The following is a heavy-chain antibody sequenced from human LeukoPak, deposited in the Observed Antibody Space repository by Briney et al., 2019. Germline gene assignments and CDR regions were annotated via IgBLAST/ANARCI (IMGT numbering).Heavy chain of an antibody. CDR1: GVSISSSSSY. CDR2: IFYSGST. D-gene: IGHD5-24*01. Sequence: PSETLSLTCTVSGVSISSSSSYWGWIRQPPGKGLEWIGNIFYSGSTYFNPSLKSRVAISVDTSKSQFSLKLNSVTAADTAVYYCARYPLVAGYNWVAYDYWGQGTLVTVSS. V-gene: IGHV4-39*07. CDR3: ARYPLVAGYNWVAYDY. J-gene: IGHJ4*02.